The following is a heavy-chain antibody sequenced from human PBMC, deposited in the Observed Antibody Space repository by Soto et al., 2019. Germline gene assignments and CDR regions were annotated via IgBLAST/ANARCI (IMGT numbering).Heavy chain of an antibody. CDR3: AKEFLALAVAVGPYGMDA. D-gene: IGHD6-13*01. J-gene: IGHJ6*02. CDR2: TSYDGSNK. Sequence: QVQLVESGGGVVQPGRSLRLSCAASGFTFSSYGMHWVRQAPGKGLEWVAVTSYDGSNKYYADSVKGRFTVSRDNSKNTLYVQMNSLRAEDTAVYYCAKEFLALAVAVGPYGMDAWGQGTTVTVSS. CDR1: GFTFSSYG. V-gene: IGHV3-30*18.